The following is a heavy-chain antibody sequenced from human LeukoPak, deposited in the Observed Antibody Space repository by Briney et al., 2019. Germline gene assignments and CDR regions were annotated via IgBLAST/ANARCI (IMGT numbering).Heavy chain of an antibody. Sequence: GGSLRLSCAASGFTFSSYWMHWVRQAPGKGLVWVSRINSDGSSTSYADSVKGRFTISRDNAKNSLYLQMNSLRAEDTALYYCVKDTSGWYGEFDYWAREPWSPSPQ. J-gene: IGHJ4*02. V-gene: IGHV3-74*01. D-gene: IGHD6-19*01. CDR2: INSDGSST. CDR3: VKDTSGWYGEFDY. CDR1: GFTFSSYW.